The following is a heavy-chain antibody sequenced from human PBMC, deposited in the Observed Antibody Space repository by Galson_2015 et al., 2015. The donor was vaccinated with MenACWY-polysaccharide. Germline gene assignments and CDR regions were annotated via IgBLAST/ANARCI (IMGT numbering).Heavy chain of an antibody. CDR2: IIPLFGTA. Sequence: SVKVSCKASGGTFSSYAVSWVRQAPGQGLEWMGRIIPLFGTANYAQKFQGRVTITADRSTGTAYMELSSLRSEDSAVYYCAGSPRRGYTGYPLYYFDYWGLGTPVTVSS. V-gene: IGHV1-69*06. CDR3: AGSPRRGYTGYPLYYFDY. J-gene: IGHJ4*02. D-gene: IGHD5-12*01. CDR1: GGTFSSYA.